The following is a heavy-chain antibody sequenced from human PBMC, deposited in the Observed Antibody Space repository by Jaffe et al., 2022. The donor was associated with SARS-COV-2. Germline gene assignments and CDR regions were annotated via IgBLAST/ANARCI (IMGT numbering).Heavy chain of an antibody. CDR1: GFTFSTYS. CDR2: ISSSSSTI. D-gene: IGHD1-26*01. Sequence: EVQLVESGGGLVQPGGSLRLSCAASGFTFSTYSLNWVRQAPGKGLEWVSYISSSSSTIHYADSVKGRFTISRDNAKNSLYLQMNSLRDEDTAVYYCATKYSGSPAFDYWGQGTLVTVSS. CDR3: ATKYSGSPAFDY. J-gene: IGHJ4*02. V-gene: IGHV3-48*02.